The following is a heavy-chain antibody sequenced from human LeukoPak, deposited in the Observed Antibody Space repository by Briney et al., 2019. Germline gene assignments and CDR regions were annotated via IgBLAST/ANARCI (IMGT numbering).Heavy chain of an antibody. CDR3: ARVPQPGYSYQYAFDY. CDR2: INHSGST. CDR1: GGSFSGYY. Sequence: PSETLSLTCAVYGGSFSGYYWSWIRQPPGRGLEWIGEINHSGSTNYNPSLKSRVTISVDTSKNQFSLKLSSVTAADTAVYYCARVPQPGYSYQYAFDYWGQGTLVTVSS. V-gene: IGHV4-34*01. D-gene: IGHD5-18*01. J-gene: IGHJ4*02.